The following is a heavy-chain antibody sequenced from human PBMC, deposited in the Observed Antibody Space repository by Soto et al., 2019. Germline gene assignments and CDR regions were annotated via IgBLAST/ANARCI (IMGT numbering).Heavy chain of an antibody. CDR2: IYYSGST. D-gene: IGHD3-3*01. J-gene: IGHJ6*02. V-gene: IGHV4-59*01. CDR3: ARDRATYYDFWSGYYTDYYYGMDV. CDR1: GGSISSYY. Sequence: SETLSLTXTVSGGSISSYYWSWIRQPPGKGLEWIGYIYYSGSTNYNPSLKSRVTISVDTSKNQFSLKLSSVTAADTAVYYCARDRATYYDFWSGYYTDYYYGMDVWGQGTTVTVSS.